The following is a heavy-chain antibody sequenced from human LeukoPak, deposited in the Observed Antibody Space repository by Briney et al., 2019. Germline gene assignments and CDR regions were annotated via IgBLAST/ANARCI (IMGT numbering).Heavy chain of an antibody. D-gene: IGHD3-10*02. CDR2: IWPDGSNE. CDR3: ARGGLFAYYFDY. CDR1: GFAFKTYS. V-gene: IGHV3-33*01. J-gene: IGHJ4*02. Sequence: PGGSLRLSCEAAGFAFKTYSMHWVRQAPGKGLEWVAAIWPDGSNEYYANSVKGRFFISRDNSKNTLYLQINSLRAEDTAVYYCARGGLFAYYFDYWGQGTLVTVSS.